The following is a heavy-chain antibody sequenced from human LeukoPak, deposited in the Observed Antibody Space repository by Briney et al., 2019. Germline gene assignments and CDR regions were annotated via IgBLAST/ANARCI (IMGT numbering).Heavy chain of an antibody. D-gene: IGHD5-24*01. V-gene: IGHV4-61*02. Sequence: PSETLSLTCTVSGGSISNGSYYWSWIRQPAGKGLEWFGRIYTSGSTNYNPSLKRLATISVDTSKNQFSLKLSSVTAADTAVYYCARGGGWLQLRAFDIWGQGTMVTVSS. CDR1: GGSISNGSYY. CDR2: IYTSGST. J-gene: IGHJ3*02. CDR3: ARGGGWLQLRAFDI.